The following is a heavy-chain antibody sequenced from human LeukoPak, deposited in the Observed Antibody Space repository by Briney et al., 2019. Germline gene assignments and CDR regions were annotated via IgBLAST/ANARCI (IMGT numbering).Heavy chain of an antibody. J-gene: IGHJ1*01. CDR1: GGSITSSTYY. CDR2: IYYSGSA. V-gene: IGHV4-39*07. D-gene: IGHD3-22*01. Sequence: SETLSLTCTVSGGSITSSTYYWGWIRQPPGKGLEWIGSIYYSGSAYYNPSLKSRVTISVDTSKNQFSLKLSSVTAADTAVYYCAWGRIGYYYDSSGPIFQHWGQGTLVTVSS. CDR3: AWGRIGYYYDSSGPIFQH.